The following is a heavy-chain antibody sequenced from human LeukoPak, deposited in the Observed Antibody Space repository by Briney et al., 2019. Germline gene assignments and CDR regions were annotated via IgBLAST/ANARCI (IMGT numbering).Heavy chain of an antibody. CDR3: AKATGSTSMRHGYFDF. V-gene: IGHV3-23*01. Sequence: GGSLRLSCAASGFTFSNYAMNWVRQAPGKGLEWVAAITGGGGVTYYADSVKGRFTISRDNSTNTVFLQTNSLSAEETAVYYCAKATGSTSMRHGYFDFWGQGTLVAVSS. CDR1: GFTFSNYA. J-gene: IGHJ4*03. CDR2: ITGGGGVT. D-gene: IGHD3-10*01.